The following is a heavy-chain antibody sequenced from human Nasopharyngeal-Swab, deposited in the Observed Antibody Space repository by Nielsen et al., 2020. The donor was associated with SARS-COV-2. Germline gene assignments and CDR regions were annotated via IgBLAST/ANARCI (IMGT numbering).Heavy chain of an antibody. J-gene: IGHJ6*02. D-gene: IGHD6-6*01. CDR3: ARDEQLAYGMDV. CDR1: GFTFSSYS. V-gene: IGHV3-21*01. Sequence: GGSLRLSCAASGFTFSSYSMNWVRQAPRKGLEWVSSISSSSSYIYYADSVKGRFTISRDNAKNSLYLQMNSLRAEDTAVYYCARDEQLAYGMDVWGQGTTVTVSS. CDR2: ISSSSSYI.